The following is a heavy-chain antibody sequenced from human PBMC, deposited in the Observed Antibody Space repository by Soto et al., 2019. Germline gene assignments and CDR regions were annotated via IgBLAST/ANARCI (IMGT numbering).Heavy chain of an antibody. CDR2: IYYSGST. V-gene: IGHV4-31*03. D-gene: IGHD6-6*01. CDR1: VGSISSGGYY. Sequence: SETLSLTCTVSVGSISSGGYYWRWIRQHPGKGLEWIGYIYYSGSTYYNPSLKSRVTISVDTSKNQFSLKLSSVTAADTAVYYGAGQLVRGYYYYGMDVWGQGTTVTVSS. CDR3: AGQLVRGYYYYGMDV. J-gene: IGHJ6*02.